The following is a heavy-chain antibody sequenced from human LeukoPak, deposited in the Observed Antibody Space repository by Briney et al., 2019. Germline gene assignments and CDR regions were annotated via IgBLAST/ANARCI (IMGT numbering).Heavy chain of an antibody. V-gene: IGHV4-34*01. CDR1: GGSFSGYY. CDR2: INHSGST. CDR3: ARDRSPHYGMDV. Sequence: SETLSLTCAVYGGSFSGYYWSWIRQPPGKGLEWIGEINHSGSTNYNPSLKSRVTISVDTSKNQFSLKPSSVTAADTAVYYCARDRSPHYGMDVWGQGTTVTVSS. J-gene: IGHJ6*02.